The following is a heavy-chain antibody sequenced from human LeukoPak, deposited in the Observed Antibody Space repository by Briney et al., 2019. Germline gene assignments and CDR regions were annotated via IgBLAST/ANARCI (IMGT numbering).Heavy chain of an antibody. CDR1: GGSVSSGSYY. Sequence: PSETLSLTCTVSGGSVSSGSYYWSWIRQPPGKGLEWIGYIYYSGSTNYNPSLKSRVTISVDTSKNQFSLKLSSATAADTAVYYCARDGYYGSGSYSVYYFDYWGQGTLVTVSS. J-gene: IGHJ4*02. D-gene: IGHD3-10*01. CDR2: IYYSGST. V-gene: IGHV4-61*01. CDR3: ARDGYYGSGSYSVYYFDY.